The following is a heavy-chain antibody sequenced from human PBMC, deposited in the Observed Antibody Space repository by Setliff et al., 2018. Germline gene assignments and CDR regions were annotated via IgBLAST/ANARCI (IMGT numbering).Heavy chain of an antibody. CDR2: ISPGGST. Sequence: SETLSLTCGVSGGGGSFSAYYWSWIRQPPGKGLEWIGEISPGGSTIYNPSLRSRVTMSVDTAKNRFSLNLTSVTAADTAVYYCARGGTFRYFDYWGQGTPVTVSS. CDR3: ARGGTFRYFDY. J-gene: IGHJ4*02. CDR1: GGGGSFSAYY. V-gene: IGHV4-34*01.